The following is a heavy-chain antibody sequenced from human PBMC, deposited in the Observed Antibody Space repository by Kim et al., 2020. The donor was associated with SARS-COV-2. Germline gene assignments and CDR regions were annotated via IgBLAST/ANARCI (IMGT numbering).Heavy chain of an antibody. D-gene: IGHD6-13*01. CDR1: GFTFSSYA. CDR2: ISGSGGST. Sequence: GGSLRLSCAASGFTFSSYAMSWVRQAPGKGLEWVSAISGSGGSTYYADSVKGRFTISRDNSKNTLYLQMNSLRAEDTAVYYCAKGNGEPHWVAADYFDYWGQGTLVTVSS. CDR3: AKGNGEPHWVAADYFDY. J-gene: IGHJ4*02. V-gene: IGHV3-23*01.